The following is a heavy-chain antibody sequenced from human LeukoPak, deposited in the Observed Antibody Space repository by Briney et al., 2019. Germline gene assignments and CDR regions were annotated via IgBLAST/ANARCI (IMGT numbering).Heavy chain of an antibody. CDR1: GFTFSSYG. V-gene: IGHV3-33*01. CDR2: IWYDGSNK. D-gene: IGHD5-24*01. CDR3: ARHREMATILYYFDY. J-gene: IGHJ4*02. Sequence: SGGSLRLSCAASGFTFSSYGMHWVRQAPGKGLEWVAVIWYDGSNKYYADSVKGRFTLSRDNSKNTLYLQMNSLRAEDTAVYYCARHREMATILYYFDYWGQGTLVTASS.